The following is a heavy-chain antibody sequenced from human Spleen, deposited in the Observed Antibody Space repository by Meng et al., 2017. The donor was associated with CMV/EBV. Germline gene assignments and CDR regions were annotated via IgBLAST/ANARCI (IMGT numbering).Heavy chain of an antibody. J-gene: IGHJ6*02. D-gene: IGHD1-7*01. V-gene: IGHV1-69*10. CDR2: SIPIRNIT. CDR1: GGTFSNYA. CDR3: ARGKTGTRGAQRFVFGLTRDVHYFYYGMDV. Sequence: SVKVSCKASGGTFSNYAISWVRQAPGQGLEYMGGSIPIRNITNYAQKFQGRVAIIADKSTSTAYMELSSLRSDDTAVYYCARGKTGTRGAQRFVFGLTRDVHYFYYGMDVWGQGSSVTVSS.